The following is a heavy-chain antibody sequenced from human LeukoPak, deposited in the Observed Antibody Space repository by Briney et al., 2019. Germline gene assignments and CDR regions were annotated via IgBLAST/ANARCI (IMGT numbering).Heavy chain of an antibody. CDR3: ASLVAYCGGDCQTHTNAFDI. J-gene: IGHJ3*02. V-gene: IGHV3-48*04. CDR2: ISSSGSTI. CDR1: GFTFSSYA. D-gene: IGHD2-21*02. Sequence: PGGSLRLSCAASGFTFSSYAMSWVRQAPGKGLEWVSYISSSGSTIYYADSVKGRFTISRDNAKNSLYLQMNSLRAEDTAVYYCASLVAYCGGDCQTHTNAFDIWGQGTMVTVSS.